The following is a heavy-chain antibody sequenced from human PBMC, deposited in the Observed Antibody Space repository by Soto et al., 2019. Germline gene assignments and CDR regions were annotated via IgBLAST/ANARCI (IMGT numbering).Heavy chain of an antibody. CDR2: INSDGSST. CDR3: VRTSLVVAAATRDEY. J-gene: IGHJ4*01. D-gene: IGHD2-15*01. Sequence: EVQLVESGGGLVQPGESLRLSCAASGFTFSSYWMHWVRQAPGKGLVWVSRINSDGSSTSYAGSVKGRFTISRDNAKNTLYLPMNSLRAEDTAVYYCVRTSLVVAAATRDEYWGQGTLVTVSS. CDR1: GFTFSSYW. V-gene: IGHV3-74*01.